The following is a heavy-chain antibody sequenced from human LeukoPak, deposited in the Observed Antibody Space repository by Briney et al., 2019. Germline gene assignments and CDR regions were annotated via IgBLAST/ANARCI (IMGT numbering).Heavy chain of an antibody. CDR2: IRQDGGEK. CDR3: ARVRNYYDSSTISDY. D-gene: IGHD3-22*01. CDR1: GFTFRSYW. J-gene: IGHJ4*02. Sequence: GGSLRLSCAASGFTFRSYWMTWVRQAPGKGLEWLANIRQDGGEKYYVGSVKGRFTISRDNAQNSLYLQMNSLRVEDTAVYYCARVRNYYDSSTISDYWGQGTLVTVSS. V-gene: IGHV3-7*03.